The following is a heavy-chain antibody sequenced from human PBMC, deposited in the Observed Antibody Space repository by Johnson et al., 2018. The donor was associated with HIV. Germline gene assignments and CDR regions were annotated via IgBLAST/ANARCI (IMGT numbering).Heavy chain of an antibody. CDR1: GFTVSSNY. J-gene: IGHJ3*02. D-gene: IGHD3-9*01. CDR2: IYGGGST. Sequence: VQLVESGGGLIQPGGSLRLSCAASGFTVSSNYMSWVRQAPGKGLEWVSVIYGGGSTYYAECMKGRFTVPRDTSENTLSVQMNSLRREDTAVYYCASVYYDILTGYYYDAFDMWGQGTVVTVSS. CDR3: ASVYYDILTGYYYDAFDM. V-gene: IGHV3-66*03.